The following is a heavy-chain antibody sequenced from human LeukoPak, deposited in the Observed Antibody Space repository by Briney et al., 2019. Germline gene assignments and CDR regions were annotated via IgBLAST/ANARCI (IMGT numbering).Heavy chain of an antibody. CDR3: AGVYYYGSGVFIAFRYFDY. D-gene: IGHD3-10*01. CDR1: GFTFSDYN. V-gene: IGHV3-11*01. J-gene: IGHJ4*02. Sequence: GGSLRLSCAASGFTFSDYNMRWIRQAPGKGLEWVSYISSSGSTIYYADSVKGRFTISRDNAKNSLYLQMNSLRAEDTAVYYCAGVYYYGSGVFIAFRYFDYWGQGTLVTVSS. CDR2: ISSSGSTI.